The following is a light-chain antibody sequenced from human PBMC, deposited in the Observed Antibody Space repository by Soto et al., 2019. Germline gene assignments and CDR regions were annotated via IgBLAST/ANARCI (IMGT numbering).Light chain of an antibody. CDR3: QSYDSSLSGSYV. CDR2: SNN. J-gene: IGLJ1*01. CDR1: SSNIGAGYD. V-gene: IGLV1-40*01. Sequence: QLLLTQPPSVSGAPGQRVTISCTGSSSNIGAGYDVHWYQRLPGTAPKVLIYSNNNRPSGVPDRFSGSKSGTSASLAITGLQAEDEADYYCQSYDSSLSGSYVFGTGTKLTVL.